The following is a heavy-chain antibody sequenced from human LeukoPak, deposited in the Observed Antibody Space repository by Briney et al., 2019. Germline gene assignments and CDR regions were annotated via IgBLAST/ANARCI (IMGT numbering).Heavy chain of an antibody. V-gene: IGHV4-34*01. D-gene: IGHD3-10*01. CDR1: GDTFSGYF. CDR2: INHTGST. J-gene: IGHJ6*02. CDR3: ARGQTGYYYGSGRSYYYGMDV. Sequence: SETLSLTCGVYGDTFSGYFWSWIRQPPGKGLEWIGEINHTGSTNYKPSLRSRVTMTIDTPKKQFSLKLSSVTAADTAVYYCARGQTGYYYGSGRSYYYGMDVWGQGTTVTVSS.